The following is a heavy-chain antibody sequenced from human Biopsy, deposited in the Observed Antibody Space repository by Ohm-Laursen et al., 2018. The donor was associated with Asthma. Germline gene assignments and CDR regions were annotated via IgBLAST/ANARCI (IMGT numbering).Heavy chain of an antibody. V-gene: IGHV4-39*01. D-gene: IGHD6-13*01. CDR3: VRGSSSWHHGPFHYYYGLDV. Sequence: SDTLSLTCSLSSGSGGYMRSGNYYWGWIRQPPGKGREWIGRIYYSGTTYYNPSLESRVTVSADTSKNQFSLKLTSVTAADTAVYYCVRGSSSWHHGPFHYYYGLDVWGQGTTATVSS. J-gene: IGHJ6*02. CDR2: IYYSGTT. CDR1: SGSGGYMRSGNYY.